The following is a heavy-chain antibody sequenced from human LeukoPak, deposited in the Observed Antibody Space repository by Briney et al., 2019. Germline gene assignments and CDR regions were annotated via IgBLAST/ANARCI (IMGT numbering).Heavy chain of an antibody. CDR2: TYYRSKWYN. CDR1: GDSVSSNSAA. V-gene: IGHV6-1*01. J-gene: IGHJ4*02. Sequence: SQTLSLTCALSGDSVSSNSAAWNWLRQSPSRGLEWLGRTYYRSKWYNDYAVSVKSRITINPDTSKNQFSLQLNSVTPEDTAVYYCAREGYSSSWGHLDYWGQGTLVTVSS. CDR3: AREGYSSSWGHLDY. D-gene: IGHD6-13*01.